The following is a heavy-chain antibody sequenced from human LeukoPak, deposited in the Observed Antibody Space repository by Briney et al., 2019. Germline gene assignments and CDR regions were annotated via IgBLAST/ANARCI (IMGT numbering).Heavy chain of an antibody. Sequence: GSLRLSCAASGFTFSSYAMSWVRQAPGKGLEWVSAISGSGGSTYYADSVKGRFTISRDNSKNTLYLQMNSLRAEDTAVYYCAKDRGNIVVVPAASWYFDYWGQGTLVTVSS. D-gene: IGHD2-2*01. CDR1: GFTFSSYA. CDR3: AKDRGNIVVVPAASWYFDY. J-gene: IGHJ4*02. V-gene: IGHV3-23*01. CDR2: ISGSGGST.